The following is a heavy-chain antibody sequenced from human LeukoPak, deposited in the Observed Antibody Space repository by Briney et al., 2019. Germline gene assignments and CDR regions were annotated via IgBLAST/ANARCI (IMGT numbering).Heavy chain of an antibody. CDR3: ASYPRYMSSPPFDY. Sequence: ASVKVSCKDSRYTFTGQFMHWVRQAPGQGLEWMGWINPNTGDTNYAQKFQGRVTMTRDTTINTAYMDLSRLTSDDTAVYYCASYPRYMSSPPFDYWGQGTLVTVSS. D-gene: IGHD5-12*01. V-gene: IGHV1-2*02. CDR2: INPNTGDT. CDR1: RYTFTGQF. J-gene: IGHJ4*02.